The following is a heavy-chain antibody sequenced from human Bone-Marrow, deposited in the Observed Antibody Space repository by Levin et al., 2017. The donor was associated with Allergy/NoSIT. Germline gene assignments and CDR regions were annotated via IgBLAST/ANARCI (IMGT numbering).Heavy chain of an antibody. CDR2: INPNSGGT. CDR3: ARVDIVATTQIDY. Sequence: GASVKVSCKASGYTFTGYYMHWVRQAPGQGLEWMGRINPNSGGTNYAQKFQGRVTMTRDTSISTAYMELSRLRSDDTAVYYCARVDIVATTQIDYWGQGTLVTVSS. J-gene: IGHJ4*02. CDR1: GYTFTGYY. V-gene: IGHV1-2*06. D-gene: IGHD5-12*01.